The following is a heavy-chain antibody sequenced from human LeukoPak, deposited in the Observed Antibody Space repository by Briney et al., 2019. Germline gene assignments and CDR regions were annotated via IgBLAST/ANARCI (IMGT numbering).Heavy chain of an antibody. J-gene: IGHJ6*03. Sequence: GGSLRLSCAASGFTFSNYWMSWVRQAPGKGLGWVANINQDGNDKYYVDSVKGRFTISRDNAKNSLYLQMNSLRAEDTAIYYCAKDSSGWSHIYMDVWGKGTTVTVSS. CDR3: AKDSSGWSHIYMDV. CDR1: GFTFSNYW. V-gene: IGHV3-7*01. CDR2: INQDGNDK. D-gene: IGHD6-19*01.